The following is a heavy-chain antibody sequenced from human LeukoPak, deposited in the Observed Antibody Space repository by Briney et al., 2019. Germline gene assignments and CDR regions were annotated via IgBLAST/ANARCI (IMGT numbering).Heavy chain of an antibody. CDR2: INHSGST. CDR1: GGSFSGYY. CDR3: ARGGLGESTLYYYYYGMDV. J-gene: IGHJ6*04. V-gene: IGHV4-34*01. D-gene: IGHD3-16*01. Sequence: PSETLSLTCAVYGGSFSGYYWSWIRQPPGKGLEWIGEINHSGSTNYNPSLKSRVTISVDTSKSQFSLKLRSVTAADTAVYYCARGGLGESTLYYYYYGMDVWGEGTTVTVSS.